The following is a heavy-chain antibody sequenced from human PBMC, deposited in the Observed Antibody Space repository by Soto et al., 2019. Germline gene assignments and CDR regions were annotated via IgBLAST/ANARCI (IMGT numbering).Heavy chain of an antibody. CDR1: GGSFSGYY. J-gene: IGHJ3*02. CDR3: ARGSKGYCSGGSCYSRAFDI. CDR2: INHSGST. D-gene: IGHD2-15*01. V-gene: IGHV4-34*01. Sequence: QVQLQQWGAGLLKPSETLSLTCAVYGGSFSGYYWSWIRQPPGKGLEWIGEINHSGSTNYNPSLKSRVTISVNTSKNQFSLKLSSVTVADTAVYYCARGSKGYCSGGSCYSRAFDIWGQGTMVTVSS.